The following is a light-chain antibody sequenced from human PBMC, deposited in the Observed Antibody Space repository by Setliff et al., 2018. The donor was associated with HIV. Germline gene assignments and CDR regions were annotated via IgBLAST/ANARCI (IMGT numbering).Light chain of an antibody. CDR2: RNN. Sequence: PPSASGTPGQRVSISCSGGTSNIGNNFVSWYQQLPGATPKLLIYRNNDRPSGVSDRFSGSKSGTSASLAISGLRSDDEADYYCATWDDTLSGWVFGGGTQLTVL. J-gene: IGLJ3*02. CDR3: ATWDDTLSGWV. V-gene: IGLV1-47*01. CDR1: TSNIGNNF.